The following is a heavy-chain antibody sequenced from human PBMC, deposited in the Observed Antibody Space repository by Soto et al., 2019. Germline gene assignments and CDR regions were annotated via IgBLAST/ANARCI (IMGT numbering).Heavy chain of an antibody. CDR3: AGIAEAGDDY. CDR1: GFTFDDYA. CDR2: ISWNSGSI. V-gene: IGHV3-9*01. Sequence: EVQLVESGGGLVQPGRSLRLSCAASGFTFDDYAMHWVRQAPGKGLEWVSGISWNSGSIGYADSVKGRFTISRDNAKNSLNLQMNSLRAEDTALYYCAGIAEAGDDYWGRGSLVTVSS. J-gene: IGHJ4*02. D-gene: IGHD6-13*01.